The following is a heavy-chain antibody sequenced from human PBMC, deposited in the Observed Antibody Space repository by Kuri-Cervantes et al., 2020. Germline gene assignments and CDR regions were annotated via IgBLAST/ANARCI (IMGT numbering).Heavy chain of an antibody. Sequence: GGSLRLSCAASGFTFSSYAMHWVRQAPGKGLEWVAVISYDGSNKYYADSVKGRFTISRDNSKNTLYLQMNSLRAEDTAVYYCARAVVKVGDFDYWGQGTLVTVSS. CDR2: ISYDGSNK. V-gene: IGHV3-30-3*01. J-gene: IGHJ4*02. CDR1: GFTFSSYA. CDR3: ARAVVKVGDFDY. D-gene: IGHD3-22*01.